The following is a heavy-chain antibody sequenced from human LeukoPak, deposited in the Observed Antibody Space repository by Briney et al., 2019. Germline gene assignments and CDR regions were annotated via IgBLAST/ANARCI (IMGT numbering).Heavy chain of an antibody. CDR3: ARTVIAVAANWFDP. CDR2: ISNSSSII. J-gene: IGHJ5*02. D-gene: IGHD6-19*01. V-gene: IGHV3-48*02. CDR1: GFTFSSYS. Sequence: PGGSLTLSCAVSGFTFSSYSMNWVRQAPGQGLEWVSYISNSSSIISYADSVKGRFTISRDNAKNSLYLQMNSLRDEDTAVYYCARTVIAVAANWFDPWGQGTLVTVSS.